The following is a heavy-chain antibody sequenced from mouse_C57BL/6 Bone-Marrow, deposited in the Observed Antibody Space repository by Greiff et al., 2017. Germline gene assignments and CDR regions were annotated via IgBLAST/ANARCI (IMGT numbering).Heavy chain of an antibody. J-gene: IGHJ4*01. V-gene: IGHV5-6*02. Sequence: EVKLQESGGDLVKPGGSLKLSCAASGFTFSSYGMSWVRQTPDKRLEWVATISSGGSYTYSPDSVKGRFTISRDNAKNTLYLQMSSLKSEDTAMYYCARRGPVYAMDYWGQGTSVTVSS. CDR1: GFTFSSYG. CDR2: ISSGGSYT. CDR3: ARRGPVYAMDY.